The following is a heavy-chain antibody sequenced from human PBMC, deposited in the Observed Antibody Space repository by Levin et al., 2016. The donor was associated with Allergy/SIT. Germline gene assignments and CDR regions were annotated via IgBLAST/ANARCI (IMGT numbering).Heavy chain of an antibody. CDR1: GGSFSGYY. D-gene: IGHD5-24*01. CDR2: INHSGST. J-gene: IGHJ4*02. CDR3: ARIDQPRIPNPQAEMSSKRYYFDY. Sequence: SETLSLTCVVYGGSFSGYYWSWIRQPPGKGLEWIGEINHSGSTNYNPSLKSRVTISVDTSKNQFSLKLSSVTAADTAVYYCARIDQPRIPNPQAEMSSKRYYFDYWGQGTLVTVSS. V-gene: IGHV4-34*01.